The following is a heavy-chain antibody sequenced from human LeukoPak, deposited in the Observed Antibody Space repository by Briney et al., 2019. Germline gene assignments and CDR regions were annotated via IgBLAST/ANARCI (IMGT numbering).Heavy chain of an antibody. CDR1: GGSFSGYY. CDR3: ARALGIAAAGTWFDP. Sequence: SETLSLTCAVYGGSFSGYYWGWIRQPPGKGLEWIGEINHSGSTNYNPSLKGRVTISVDTSKNQFSPKLSSVTAADTAVYYCARALGIAAAGTWFDPWGQGTLVTVSS. D-gene: IGHD6-13*01. CDR2: INHSGST. J-gene: IGHJ5*02. V-gene: IGHV4-34*01.